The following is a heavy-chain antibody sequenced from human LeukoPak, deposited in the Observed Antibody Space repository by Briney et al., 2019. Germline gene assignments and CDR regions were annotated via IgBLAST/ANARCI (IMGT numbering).Heavy chain of an antibody. CDR3: ARERQYQLLGGDAFDI. Sequence: ASATVSCKASGYTFTSYYMHWVRQAPGQGLEWMGVINPSGGSTSYAQKFQGRVTMTRDTSTSTVYMELSSLRSEDTAVYYCARERQYQLLGGDAFDIWGQGTMVTVSS. CDR1: GYTFTSYY. V-gene: IGHV1-46*01. D-gene: IGHD2-2*01. J-gene: IGHJ3*02. CDR2: INPSGGST.